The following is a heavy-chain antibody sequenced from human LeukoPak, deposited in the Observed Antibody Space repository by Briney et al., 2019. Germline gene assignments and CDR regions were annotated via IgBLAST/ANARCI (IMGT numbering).Heavy chain of an antibody. CDR2: INPNSGGT. J-gene: IGHJ5*01. V-gene: IGHV1-2*02. CDR3: EREHWFDS. Sequence: VASVKLSCKASGYTSTGYYMHWERQAPGQGLEWMGWINPNSGGTNYAQRFQGRVTMTRDTSISTAYMELSRLRSDDTAVYYCEREHWFDSWGQGTLVTVSS. CDR1: GYTSTGYY.